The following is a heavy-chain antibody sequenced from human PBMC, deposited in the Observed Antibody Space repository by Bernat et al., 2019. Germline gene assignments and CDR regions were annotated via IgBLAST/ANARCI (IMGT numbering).Heavy chain of an antibody. CDR1: GFTFSSYG. Sequence: QVQLVESGGGVVQPGRSLRLSCAASGFTFSSYGMHWVRQAPGKGLEWVAVIWYDGSNKYYADSVKGRFTISRDNSENTLYLQMNSLRAEDTAVYYCARDLAGTTLDNWFDPWGQGTLVTVSS. CDR3: ARDLAGTTLDNWFDP. D-gene: IGHD1-7*01. CDR2: IWYDGSNK. J-gene: IGHJ5*02. V-gene: IGHV3-33*01.